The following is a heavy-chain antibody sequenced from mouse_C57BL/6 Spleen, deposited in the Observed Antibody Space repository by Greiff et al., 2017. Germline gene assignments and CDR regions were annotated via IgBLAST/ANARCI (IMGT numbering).Heavy chain of an antibody. V-gene: IGHV1-82*01. CDR3: ARDYGSSYGYFDY. D-gene: IGHD1-1*01. Sequence: VQLQQSGPELVKPGASVKISCKASGYAFSSSWMNWVTQRPGKGLEWIGRIYPGDGDTNYNGKFKGKATLTADKSSSTAYMQLSSLTSEDSAVYFCARDYGSSYGYFDYWGQGTTLTVSS. CDR1: GYAFSSSW. J-gene: IGHJ2*01. CDR2: IYPGDGDT.